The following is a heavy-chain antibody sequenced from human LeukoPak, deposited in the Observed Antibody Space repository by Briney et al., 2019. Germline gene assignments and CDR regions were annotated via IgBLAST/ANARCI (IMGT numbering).Heavy chain of an antibody. Sequence: ASETLSLTCTVSGGSISSSSYFWGWIRQPPGKGLEWIGSIFYSGSTYYSPSLKSRVTISLDTSKNQFSLKLRTVTAADTAMYYCARTSPDCRTTTCYGVWGQGTLVTVSS. D-gene: IGHD2-2*01. CDR2: IFYSGST. CDR3: ARTSPDCRTTTCYGV. J-gene: IGHJ4*02. CDR1: GGSISSSSYF. V-gene: IGHV4-39*07.